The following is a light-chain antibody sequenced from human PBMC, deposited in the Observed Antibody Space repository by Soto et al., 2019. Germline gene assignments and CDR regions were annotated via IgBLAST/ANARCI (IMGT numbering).Light chain of an antibody. CDR2: DAS. V-gene: IGLV2-14*03. CDR1: SSDIGGYNY. Sequence: QSVLTQPASVSGSPGQSITISCTGTSSDIGGYNYVSWYQQLPGKVPKLIIYDASNRPSGVSDRFSGSKSGNAASLTISGLQAEDEADYYCSSYTSTSTLYVFGTGTKVTVL. J-gene: IGLJ1*01. CDR3: SSYTSTSTLYV.